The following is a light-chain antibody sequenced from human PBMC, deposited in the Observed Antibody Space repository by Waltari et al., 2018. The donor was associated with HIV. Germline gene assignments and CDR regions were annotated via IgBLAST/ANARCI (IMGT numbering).Light chain of an antibody. V-gene: IGLV1-51*02. Sequence: QSVLTQPPSVSAAPGQKVTISCSGPSSNIGTTCVTWYQQLPGTAPKLRIHENNKRPSGIPDRSSGSKSGTSATLGITGLQTGDEADYYCGTWDSSLSAGVFGGGTKVTV. J-gene: IGLJ3*02. CDR3: GTWDSSLSAGV. CDR2: ENN. CDR1: SSNIGTTC.